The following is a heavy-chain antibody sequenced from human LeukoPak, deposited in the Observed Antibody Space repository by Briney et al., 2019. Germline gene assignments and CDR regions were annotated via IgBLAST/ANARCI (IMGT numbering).Heavy chain of an antibody. CDR2: IKQDGSEK. D-gene: IGHD2/OR15-2a*01. J-gene: IGHJ6*04. CDR1: GFTFSSYW. Sequence: GGSLRLSCAASGFTFSSYWMSWVRQAPGKGLEWEANIKQDGSEKYYVDSVKGRFTISRDNAKNSLYLQMNSLRAEDTAVYYCACTPTSYYYYYGMDVWGKGTTVTVSS. CDR3: ACTPTSYYYYYGMDV. V-gene: IGHV3-7*03.